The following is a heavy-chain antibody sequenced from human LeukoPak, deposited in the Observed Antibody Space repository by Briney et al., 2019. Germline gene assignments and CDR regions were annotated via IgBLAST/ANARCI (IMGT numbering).Heavy chain of an antibody. D-gene: IGHD3-22*01. J-gene: IGHJ5*02. V-gene: IGHV4-59*06. CDR2: IYYSGST. Sequence: SETLSLTCTVSGGSISSYYWSWIRQPPGKGLEWIGYIYYSGSTYYNPSLKSRVAMSVDTPKNQFSLKLSSVTAADTAVYYCARAGTASSAYSVDWFDPWGQGTLVIVSS. CDR3: ARAGTASSAYSVDWFDP. CDR1: GGSISSYY.